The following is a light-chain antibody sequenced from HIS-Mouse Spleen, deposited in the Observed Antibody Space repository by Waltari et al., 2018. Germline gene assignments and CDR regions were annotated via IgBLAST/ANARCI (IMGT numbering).Light chain of an antibody. J-gene: IGKJ5*01. CDR3: QQYGSSST. V-gene: IGKV3-20*01. Sequence: EIVLTRSPVTLSLSPGERATLSCRASQSVSSSYLAWYQQKPGQAPRLLIYGASSRATGIPDRFSGSGSGTDFTLTISRLEPEDFAVYYCQQYGSSSTFGQGTRLEIK. CDR2: GAS. CDR1: QSVSSSY.